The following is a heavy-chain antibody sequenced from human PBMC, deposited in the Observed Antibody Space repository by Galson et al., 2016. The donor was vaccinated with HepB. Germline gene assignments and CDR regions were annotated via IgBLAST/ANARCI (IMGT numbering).Heavy chain of an antibody. D-gene: IGHD6-19*01. CDR1: GYSFTAYW. V-gene: IGHV5-10-1*01. J-gene: IGHJ3*02. CDR3: ARSPLSVAESLDAFDI. CDR2: IDPSDSYT. Sequence: QSGAEVKKPGDSMTISCKGSGYSFTAYWIGWVRQMPGKGLEWMGRIDPSDSYTNYSPSFQGHVTISGDKSIRTAYLQWSSLKASDSAMYYCARSPLSVAESLDAFDIWGQGTMVTVSS.